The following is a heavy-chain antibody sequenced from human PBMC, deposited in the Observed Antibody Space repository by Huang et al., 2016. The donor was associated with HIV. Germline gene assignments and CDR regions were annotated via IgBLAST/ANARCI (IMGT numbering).Heavy chain of an antibody. CDR2: IIPMFGTP. V-gene: IGHV1-69*13. Sequence: QVQLVQSGAEVKTPGSSVKVSCKASGGTFSKYAISWVRQAPGQGLEWMGGIIPMFGTPNDARKVQGRVTITADDSTSTTDVEVSSLRSEDTALYYCARGQLGSYGDYDVLYWGQGTLVTVSS. CDR3: ARGQLGSYGDYDVLY. D-gene: IGHD4-17*01. J-gene: IGHJ4*02. CDR1: GGTFSKYA.